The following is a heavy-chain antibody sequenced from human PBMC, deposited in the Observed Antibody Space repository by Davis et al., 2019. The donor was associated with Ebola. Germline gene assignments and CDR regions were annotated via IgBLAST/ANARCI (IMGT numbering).Heavy chain of an antibody. D-gene: IGHD3-3*01. CDR2: ISYSGST. Sequence: SETLSLTCTVSGDSMSNFYWSWIRQPTGKGLEWIGYISYSGSTNYNPSLKIRVTISVETSKNQFSLKLSSVTAADTAVYYCASGKVVLEWLYFAYWGQGTLVTVSS. J-gene: IGHJ4*02. V-gene: IGHV4-59*01. CDR1: GDSMSNFY. CDR3: ASGKVVLEWLYFAY.